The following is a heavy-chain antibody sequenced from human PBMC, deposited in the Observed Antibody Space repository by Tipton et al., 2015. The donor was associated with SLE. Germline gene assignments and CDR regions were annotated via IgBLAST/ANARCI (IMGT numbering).Heavy chain of an antibody. CDR2: ISGDGDST. D-gene: IGHD2-15*01. CDR3: AKILTYRVPGYVDY. CDR1: GFTFKMYA. J-gene: IGHJ4*02. V-gene: IGHV3-23*01. Sequence: GSLRLSCVGSGFTFKMYAMSWVRQAPGKGLEWVSGISGDGDSTSYADSVQGRFTIPRDNSKNMLYLQMNSLRAEDTAVYYCAKILTYRVPGYVDYWGQGTLVTVSS.